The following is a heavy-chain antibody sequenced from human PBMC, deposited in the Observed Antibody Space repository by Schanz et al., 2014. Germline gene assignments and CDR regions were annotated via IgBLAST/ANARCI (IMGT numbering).Heavy chain of an antibody. V-gene: IGHV3-23*01. Sequence: EVQLLESGGGLVQPGGSLRLSCEASGFSFGNYGMSWVRQAPGEGLEWVSGFDAHDGRAYFADSTKGLFTISRDNSKSTLYVEMNSLRVEDTAVYCCARKVVATIGGYYDNWGQGTPVIVSS. CDR3: ARKVVATIGGYYDN. D-gene: IGHD5-12*01. CDR2: FDAHDGRA. J-gene: IGHJ4*01. CDR1: GFSFGNYG.